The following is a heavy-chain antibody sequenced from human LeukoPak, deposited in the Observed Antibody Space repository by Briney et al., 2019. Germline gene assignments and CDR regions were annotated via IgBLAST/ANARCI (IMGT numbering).Heavy chain of an antibody. CDR3: ASLSGYEEGSVFDI. Sequence: PGGSLRLSCAASGFTFSSYCMHWVRQAPGRGLVWVAGICNDGSHKNYADSVKGRFAISRDNAKNTLYLQMNSLRAEDTAVYYCASLSGYEEGSVFDIWGQGTMVTVSS. CDR2: ICNDGSHK. J-gene: IGHJ3*02. V-gene: IGHV3-33*01. D-gene: IGHD5-12*01. CDR1: GFTFSSYC.